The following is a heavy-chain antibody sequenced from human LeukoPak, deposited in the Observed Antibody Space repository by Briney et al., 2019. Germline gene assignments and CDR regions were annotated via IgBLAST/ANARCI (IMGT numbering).Heavy chain of an antibody. CDR3: ARGVWFGESLGSGSDY. D-gene: IGHD3-10*01. CDR2: IKEDGCEK. V-gene: IGHV3-7*01. Sequence: GGSLRLSCEGTGFTFSRFWMNWVRQAPGQGLEWVANIKEDGCEKFYVDSVKGRFTISRDNAKNSLYLQMNSLRVDDTAVYYCARGVWFGESLGSGSDYWGQGTQVTVSS. CDR1: GFTFSRFW. J-gene: IGHJ4*02.